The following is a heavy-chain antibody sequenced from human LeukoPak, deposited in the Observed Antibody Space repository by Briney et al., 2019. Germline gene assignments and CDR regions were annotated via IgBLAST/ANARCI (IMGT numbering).Heavy chain of an antibody. Sequence: GGSLRLSCVASGFTFSSYWVHWVRQDPRKGLVWVSRINGDGRNINYADSVRGRFTISRDNAKNTLYPQMNTLRVEDTAVYYCTRDLMDYDVSTGLHHYYMDVWGQGTTVTVSS. V-gene: IGHV3-74*01. CDR1: GFTFSSYW. D-gene: IGHD3-9*01. J-gene: IGHJ6*02. CDR2: INGDGRNI. CDR3: TRDLMDYDVSTGLHHYYMDV.